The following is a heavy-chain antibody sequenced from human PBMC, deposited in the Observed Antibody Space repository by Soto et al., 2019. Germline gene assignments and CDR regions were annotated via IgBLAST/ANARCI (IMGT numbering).Heavy chain of an antibody. Sequence: SETLSLTCTVSGGSISSYYWNWIRQPPGKGLEWIGYIYYSGSTNYNPSLKSRVTISVDTSKNQFSLKLSSVAAADTAVYYCARGPVVPAAPDYFDYWGLGTLVTAPQ. J-gene: IGHJ4*02. CDR1: GGSISSYY. D-gene: IGHD2-2*01. CDR2: IYYSGST. V-gene: IGHV4-59*01. CDR3: ARGPVVPAAPDYFDY.